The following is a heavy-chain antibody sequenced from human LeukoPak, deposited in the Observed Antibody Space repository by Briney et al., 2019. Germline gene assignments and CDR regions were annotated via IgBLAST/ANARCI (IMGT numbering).Heavy chain of an antibody. V-gene: IGHV3-30-3*01. D-gene: IGHD6-19*01. CDR1: GFTFSSYA. J-gene: IGHJ4*02. Sequence: AGSLRLSCAASGFTFSSYAMNWVRQAPGKGLEWVAVIYYNGSNKYYADSEKGRFTISRDNSKNTRYLQMNSLRAEDSAGYYGARDSSGWHGWAYWGQGTLVTVSS. CDR3: ARDSSGWHGWAY. CDR2: IYYNGSNK.